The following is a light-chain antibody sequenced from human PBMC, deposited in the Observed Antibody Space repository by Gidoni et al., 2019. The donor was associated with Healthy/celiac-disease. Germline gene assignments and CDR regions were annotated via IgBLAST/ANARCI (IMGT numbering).Light chain of an antibody. CDR1: QSISSW. V-gene: IGKV1-5*03. CDR2: KAS. Sequence: DIQMPQSPSTLSASVGDRVTITCRASQSISSWLAWYQQKPGKAPKLPIYKASSLESGVPSRFSGSGSGTEFTLTISSLQPDDFATYYCQQYNSYSGTFGQGTKLEIK. CDR3: QQYNSYSGT. J-gene: IGKJ2*01.